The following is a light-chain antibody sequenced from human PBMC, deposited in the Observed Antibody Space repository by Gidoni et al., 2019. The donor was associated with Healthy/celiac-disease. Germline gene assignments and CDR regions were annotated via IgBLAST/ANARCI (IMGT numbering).Light chain of an antibody. CDR2: KAS. CDR3: QQYNSYPWT. CDR1: QSISSW. J-gene: IGKJ1*01. Sequence: DIQLTQSPSTLSASVGDRVTITCRASQSISSWLAWYQQKPGKAPKLLIYKASSLESGVPSRFSGSGSGKEFTSTSSSLQADDLATYYGQQYNSYPWTFGQGTKVEIK. V-gene: IGKV1-5*03.